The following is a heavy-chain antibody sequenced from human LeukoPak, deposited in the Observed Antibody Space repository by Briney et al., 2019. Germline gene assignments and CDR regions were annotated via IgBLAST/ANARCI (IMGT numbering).Heavy chain of an antibody. V-gene: IGHV4-59*01. Sequence: SETLPLTCTVSGGSISSYYWSWIRQPPGKGLEWIGYIYYSGSTNYNPSLKSRVTISVDTSKNQFSLKLSSVTAADTAVYYCARVQVAGTPGPLNAFDIWGQGTMVTVSS. CDR1: GGSISSYY. CDR3: ARVQVAGTPGPLNAFDI. CDR2: IYYSGST. J-gene: IGHJ3*02. D-gene: IGHD6-19*01.